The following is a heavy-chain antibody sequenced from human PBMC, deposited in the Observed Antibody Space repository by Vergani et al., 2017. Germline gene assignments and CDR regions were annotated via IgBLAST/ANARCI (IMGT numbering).Heavy chain of an antibody. D-gene: IGHD2-2*01. V-gene: IGHV4-61*02. CDR1: GGSISSGSYY. J-gene: IGHJ6*02. CDR2: IYTSGST. Sequence: QVQLQESGPGLVKPSQTLSLTCTVSGGSISSGSYYWSWIRQPAGKGLEWIGRIYTSGSTNYNPSLKSRVTISVDTSKNQFSLKLSSVTAADTAVYYCARARRRPYQLPRYYYYGMDVWGQGP. CDR3: ARARRRPYQLPRYYYYGMDV.